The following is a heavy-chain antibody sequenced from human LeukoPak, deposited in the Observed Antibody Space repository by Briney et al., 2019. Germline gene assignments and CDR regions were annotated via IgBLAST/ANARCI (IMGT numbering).Heavy chain of an antibody. CDR2: ISAYNGNT. CDR3: ARDYSGSYSSRGNADY. V-gene: IGHV1-18*01. Sequence: GASVKVSCKASGYTFTSYGIRWVPQAPGQGLEWMGWISAYNGNTNYAQKLQGRVTMTTDTSTSTAYMELRSLRSDDTAVYYCARDYSGSYSSRGNADYWGQGTLVTVSS. J-gene: IGHJ4*02. D-gene: IGHD1-26*01. CDR1: GYTFTSYG.